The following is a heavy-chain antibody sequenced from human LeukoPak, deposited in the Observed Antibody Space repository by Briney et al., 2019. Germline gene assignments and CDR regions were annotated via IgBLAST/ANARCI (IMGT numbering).Heavy chain of an antibody. CDR1: GFRFDDYG. Sequence: GGSLRLSCAASGFRFDDYGMSWVRHVPGNGLEWVSGTNWDGASTGYADSVKGRFTISGDNVKNFLYLQMNSLRVEDTALYFCGRVYCSTTSCYDYYDYYMDVWGKGTTVTVSS. J-gene: IGHJ6*03. D-gene: IGHD2-2*01. V-gene: IGHV3-20*04. CDR2: TNWDGAST. CDR3: GRVYCSTTSCYDYYDYYMDV.